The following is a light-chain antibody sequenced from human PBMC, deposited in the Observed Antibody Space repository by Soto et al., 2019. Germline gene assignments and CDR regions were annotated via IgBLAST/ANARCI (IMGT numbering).Light chain of an antibody. Sequence: DSVMTQSPLSLPVTPGEPASISFMSGQRRLHSNGYNYLAWYLQKPGQSPQLLIYLGSNRASGVPDRFSGSGSGTDFTLKISRVEAEDVGVYYCMQALQTPPAFGQGTRLEIK. CDR3: MQALQTPPA. CDR1: QRRLHSNGYNY. CDR2: LGS. J-gene: IGKJ5*01. V-gene: IGKV2-28*01.